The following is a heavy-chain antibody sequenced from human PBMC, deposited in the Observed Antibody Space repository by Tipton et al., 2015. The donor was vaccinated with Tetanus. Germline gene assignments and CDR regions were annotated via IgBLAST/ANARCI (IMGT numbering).Heavy chain of an antibody. CDR1: GGSISSYY. CDR3: ASTSYHILTGDPTDS. Sequence: LRLSCTLSGGSISSYYWSWIRQPPGKGLEWIGYIYYSGSTNYNPSLKSRVTISVDTSKNQFSLKLSSVTAADTAVYYCASTSYHILTGDPTDSWGQGILVTVSS. J-gene: IGHJ4*02. V-gene: IGHV4-59*01. D-gene: IGHD3-9*01. CDR2: IYYSGST.